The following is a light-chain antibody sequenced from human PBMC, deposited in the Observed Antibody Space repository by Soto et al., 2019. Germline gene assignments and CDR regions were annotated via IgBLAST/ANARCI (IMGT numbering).Light chain of an antibody. CDR2: ANN. CDR3: ASWDVSLNGLV. CDR1: RSNIGGHI. J-gene: IGLJ2*01. Sequence: QSVLTQPPSLSETPGQRVTISCSGSRSNIGGHIVNWYQQLPGMAPKLLMSANNQRSSGVPERFSGSKSGSSASLAISGLQSEDEAAYYCASWDVSLNGLVFGGGTKLTVL. V-gene: IGLV1-44*01.